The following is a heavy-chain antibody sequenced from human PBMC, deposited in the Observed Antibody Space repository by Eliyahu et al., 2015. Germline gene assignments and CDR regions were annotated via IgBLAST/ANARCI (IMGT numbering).Heavy chain of an antibody. J-gene: IGHJ4*02. CDR2: ISSSSSYT. Sequence: QVQLVESGGGLVKPGGSLRLSCAXXGFPFSDYYMSWIRQAPGKGLEWVSYISSSSSYTNYADSVKGRFTISRDNAKNSLYLQMNSLRAEDTAVYYCASVAYSSGWYEDYWGQGTLVTVSS. D-gene: IGHD6-19*01. CDR1: GFPFSDYY. CDR3: ASVAYSSGWYEDY. V-gene: IGHV3-11*06.